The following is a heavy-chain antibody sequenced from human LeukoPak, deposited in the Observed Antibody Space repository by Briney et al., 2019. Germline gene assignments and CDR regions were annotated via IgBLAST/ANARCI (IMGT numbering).Heavy chain of an antibody. J-gene: IGHJ2*01. Sequence: GGSLRLSCAASGFTFTNPLMSWLRQAPGKGLEWFGRIKSKIDGGTTDYAAPVNGRFTISRDHSKNTLYLQMNSLKTEDTAIYYCPTPPNYLALWGRGTPVTVSS. CDR2: IKSKIDGGTT. CDR3: PTPPNYLAL. V-gene: IGHV3-15*01. CDR1: GFTFTNPL.